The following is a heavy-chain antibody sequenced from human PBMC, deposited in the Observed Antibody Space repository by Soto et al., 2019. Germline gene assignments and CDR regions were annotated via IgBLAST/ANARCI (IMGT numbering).Heavy chain of an antibody. CDR1: GGSVSSSTFY. CDR2: IYYSGST. V-gene: IGHV4-39*01. D-gene: IGHD3-3*01. CDR3: AGRNWSGSCWTL. Sequence: SETLCLTCTVSGGSVSSSTFYWGWIRQHPGKGLEWIGSIYYSGSTYYNPSLESRVTISVDTSQNHFSLKLSSVTAADTAVYYCAGRNWSGSCWTLWGQGTLVTVSS. J-gene: IGHJ4*02.